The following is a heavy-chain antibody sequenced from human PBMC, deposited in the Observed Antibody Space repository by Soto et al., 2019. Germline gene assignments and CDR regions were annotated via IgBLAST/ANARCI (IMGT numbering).Heavy chain of an antibody. Sequence: SETLSLTCTVSGGSISSGGYYWSWIRQHPGKGLEWIGYIYYSGSTYYNPSLKSRVTISVDTSKNQFSLKLSSVTAADKAVYYCARAPIAARPLKSFDYWGQGTLVTVSS. CDR3: ARAPIAARPLKSFDY. CDR1: GGSISSGGYY. D-gene: IGHD6-6*01. J-gene: IGHJ4*02. CDR2: IYYSGST. V-gene: IGHV4-31*03.